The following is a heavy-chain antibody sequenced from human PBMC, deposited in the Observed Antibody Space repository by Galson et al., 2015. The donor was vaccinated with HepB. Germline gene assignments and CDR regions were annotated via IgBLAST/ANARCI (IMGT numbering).Heavy chain of an antibody. Sequence: QSGAEVKKPGESLKISCKGSGYSFTSYWIGWVRQMPGKGLEWMGIIYPGDSDTRYSPSFQGQVTISADKSISTAYLQWSSLKASDTAMYYCARLGGGGDRRVYYYYYYGMDVWGQGTTVTVSS. CDR3: ARLGGGGDRRVYYYYYYGMDV. CDR2: IYPGDSDT. J-gene: IGHJ6*02. D-gene: IGHD2-21*02. V-gene: IGHV5-51*01. CDR1: GYSFTSYW.